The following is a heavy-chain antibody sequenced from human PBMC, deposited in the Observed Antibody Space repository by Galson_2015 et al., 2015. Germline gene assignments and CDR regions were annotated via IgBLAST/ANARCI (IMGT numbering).Heavy chain of an antibody. V-gene: IGHV3-48*03. CDR2: ISSSGNTI. D-gene: IGHD6-19*01. CDR3: ARAAPPDSSGWSRYYFDY. CDR1: EFTFSSYY. J-gene: IGHJ4*02. Sequence: SLRLSCAASEFTFSSYYMSWVRQAPGKGLEWLSYISSSGNTIYYADSVKGRFAISRDNAKNSLSLLMTSLRAEDTAVYYCARAAPPDSSGWSRYYFDYWGQGALVTVSS.